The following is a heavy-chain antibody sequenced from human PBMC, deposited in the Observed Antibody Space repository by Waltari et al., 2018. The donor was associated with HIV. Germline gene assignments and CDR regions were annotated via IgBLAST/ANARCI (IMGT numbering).Heavy chain of an antibody. V-gene: IGHV3-33*06. J-gene: IGHJ3*02. CDR1: GFTFSSYG. D-gene: IGHD3-16*01. Sequence: QVYLMESGGGVVQPGGTLKLSCAASGFTFSSYGMHWVRQAPGKGLEWVAVIWSDGYNKLYADSVRGRFTFSRDNSKYTLSLQMNSLRAEDTALYYCVKERGPFNGFDIWGQGTMVTVSS. CDR3: VKERGPFNGFDI. CDR2: IWSDGYNK.